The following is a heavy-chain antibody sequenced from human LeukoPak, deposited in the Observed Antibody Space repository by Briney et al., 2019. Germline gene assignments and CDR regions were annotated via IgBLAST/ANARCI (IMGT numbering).Heavy chain of an antibody. CDR2: IYYSGST. CDR3: ARHGFRGYYDSSGSDN. D-gene: IGHD3-22*01. J-gene: IGHJ4*02. CDR1: GGSFSGYY. V-gene: IGHV4-34*01. Sequence: SETLSLTCAVYGGSFSGYYWSWIRQPPGKGLEWIGSIYYSGSTYYNPSLKSRVTISVDTSKNQFSLKLSSVTAADTAVYFCARHGFRGYYDSSGSDNWGQGTLVTVSS.